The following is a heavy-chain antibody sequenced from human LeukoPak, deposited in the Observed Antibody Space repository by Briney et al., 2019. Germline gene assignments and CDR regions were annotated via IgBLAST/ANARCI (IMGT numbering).Heavy chain of an antibody. Sequence: SETLSLTCTVSGGSISSNYWSWIRQPPGKGLEWIGWIYYSGSTTYNPSLKSRVTMSLDTSKTQFSLKLSSVTAADTAVYYCARHGSTSFDYWGQGTLVTVSS. CDR2: IYYSGST. V-gene: IGHV4-59*08. J-gene: IGHJ4*02. CDR3: ARHGSTSFDY. D-gene: IGHD1-26*01. CDR1: GGSISSNY.